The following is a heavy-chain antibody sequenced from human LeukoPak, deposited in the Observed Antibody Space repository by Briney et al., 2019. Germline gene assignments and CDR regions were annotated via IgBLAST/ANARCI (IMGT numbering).Heavy chain of an antibody. J-gene: IGHJ4*02. CDR1: GFTFSSYA. CDR3: ARGVRGYSYPIFDY. Sequence: PGRSLRLSCAASGFTFSSYAMHWVRQAPGKGLEWVAVISYDGSNKYYADSVKGRFTTSRDNSKNTLYLQMNSLRAEDTAVHYCARGVRGYSYPIFDYWGQGTLVTVSS. V-gene: IGHV3-30-3*01. CDR2: ISYDGSNK. D-gene: IGHD5-18*01.